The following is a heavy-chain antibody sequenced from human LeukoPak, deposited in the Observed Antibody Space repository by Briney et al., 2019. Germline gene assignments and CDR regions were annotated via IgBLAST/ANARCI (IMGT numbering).Heavy chain of an antibody. CDR2: IRYDGSNK. J-gene: IGHJ6*02. CDR1: GFTFSSYG. CDR3: ARDWEYQLLSYGMDV. V-gene: IGHV3-30*02. Sequence: PGGSLRLSCAASGFTFSSYGMHWVRQAPGKGLEWVAFIRYDGSNKYYADSVKGRFTISRDDSKNTLYLQMNSLRAEDTAVYYCARDWEYQLLSYGMDVWGQGTTVTVSS. D-gene: IGHD2-2*01.